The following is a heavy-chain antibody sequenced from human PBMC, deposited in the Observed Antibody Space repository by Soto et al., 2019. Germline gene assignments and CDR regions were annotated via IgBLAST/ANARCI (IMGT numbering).Heavy chain of an antibody. V-gene: IGHV4-59*01. CDR2: IYYSGST. J-gene: IGHJ6*02. Sequence: QMQLQESGPGLVKPSETLSLTCTVSGGSISSYYWSWIRQPPGKGLEWIGYIYYSGSTNYNPSLKSRVTISVDTSKNQFSLKLSSVTAADTAVYYCARANYYVPYYYYGMDVWGQGTTVTVSS. D-gene: IGHD3-10*02. CDR3: ARANYYVPYYYYGMDV. CDR1: GGSISSYY.